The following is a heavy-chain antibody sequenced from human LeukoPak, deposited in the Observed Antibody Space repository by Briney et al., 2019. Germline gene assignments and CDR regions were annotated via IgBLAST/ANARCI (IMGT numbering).Heavy chain of an antibody. D-gene: IGHD1-26*01. CDR3: ARYSGRHSNSYLDY. CDR1: GFTVSSND. J-gene: IGHJ4*02. V-gene: IGHV3-66*01. Sequence: GGSLRLSCAASGFTVSSNDMSWVRQAPGKGLEWVSVIYSDSSTYYADSVKGRFTISRDNSKNTRYLQMNSLRAEDTAVYYCARYSGRHSNSYLDYWGQGTLVTVSS. CDR2: IYSDSST.